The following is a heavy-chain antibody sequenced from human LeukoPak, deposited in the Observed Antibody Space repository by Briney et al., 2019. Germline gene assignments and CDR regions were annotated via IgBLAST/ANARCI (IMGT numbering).Heavy chain of an antibody. CDR3: ARTSGDPFDF. CDR2: INEDGGEK. V-gene: IGHV3-7*01. CDR1: GFPFRTYR. D-gene: IGHD4-17*01. J-gene: IGHJ4*02. Sequence: GGSLRLSCAASGFPFRTYRMSWVRQAPGKGLEWVANINEDGGEKYYADSVKGRFTISKDNARNSLYVQMNNLRAEDTAVYYCARTSGDPFDFWGQGTLVAVSS.